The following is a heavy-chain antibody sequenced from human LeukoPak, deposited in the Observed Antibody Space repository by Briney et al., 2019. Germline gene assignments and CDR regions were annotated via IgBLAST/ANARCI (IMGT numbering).Heavy chain of an antibody. Sequence: SETLSLTCTVSGGSISGSSYYWGWIRQPPGKGLEWIGSIYYSGSTYYNPSLKSRVTISVDTSKNQFSLKLSSVTAADTAVYYCARGLIVVVPAAMVWFDPWGQGTLVTVSS. J-gene: IGHJ5*02. D-gene: IGHD2-2*01. V-gene: IGHV4-39*07. CDR1: GGSISGSSYY. CDR2: IYYSGST. CDR3: ARGLIVVVPAAMVWFDP.